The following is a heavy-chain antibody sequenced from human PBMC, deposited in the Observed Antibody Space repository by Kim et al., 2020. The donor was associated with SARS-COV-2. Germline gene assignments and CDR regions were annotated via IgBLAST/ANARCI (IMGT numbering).Heavy chain of an antibody. D-gene: IGHD5-12*01. Sequence: KFQGRVTMTRDTSISTAYMELSRLRSDDTAVYYCARDPWRDIVATAPFDYWGQGTLVTVSS. J-gene: IGHJ4*02. V-gene: IGHV1-2*02. CDR3: ARDPWRDIVATAPFDY.